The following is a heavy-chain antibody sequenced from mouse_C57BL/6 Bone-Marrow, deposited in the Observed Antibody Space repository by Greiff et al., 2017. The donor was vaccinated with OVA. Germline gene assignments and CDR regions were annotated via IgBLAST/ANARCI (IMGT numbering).Heavy chain of an antibody. CDR3: ARLSLYYDYAWFAY. CDR2: INSDGGST. D-gene: IGHD2-4*01. CDR1: EYEFPSHD. Sequence: EVQRVESGGGLVQPGESLILSCESNEYEFPSHDMSWVRKTPEKRLELVAAINSDGGSTYYPDTMERRFIISRDNTKKTLYLQMSSLRSEDTALYYCARLSLYYDYAWFAYWGQGTLVTVSA. J-gene: IGHJ3*01. V-gene: IGHV5-2*01.